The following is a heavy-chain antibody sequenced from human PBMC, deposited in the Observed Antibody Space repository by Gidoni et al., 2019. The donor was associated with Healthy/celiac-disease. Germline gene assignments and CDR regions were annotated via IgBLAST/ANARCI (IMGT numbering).Heavy chain of an antibody. D-gene: IGHD5-12*01. J-gene: IGHJ4*02. Sequence: QVQLQESGPGLVKPSGTLSLTCAVSGGSISSSNWWSWVRQPPGKGLEWIGEIYHSGSTNYNPSRKSRVTISVDKSKNQFSLKLSSVTAADTAAYYCARENSVYSGYDYFDYWGQGTLVTVSS. CDR1: GGSISSSNW. CDR2: IYHSGST. V-gene: IGHV4-4*02. CDR3: ARENSVYSGYDYFDY.